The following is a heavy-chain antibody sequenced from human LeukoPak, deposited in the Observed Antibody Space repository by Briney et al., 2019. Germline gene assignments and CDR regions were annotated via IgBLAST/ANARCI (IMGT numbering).Heavy chain of an antibody. D-gene: IGHD6-13*01. CDR2: IYHSGST. CDR1: GGSFSGYY. V-gene: IGHV4-34*01. Sequence: SETLSLPCAVYGGSFSGYYWSWIRQPPGKGLEWIGEIYHSGSTNYNPSLKSQVTLSVDKSKNQFSLKLSSVTAADTAVYYCARSRDIAAAGPDSFDYWGQGTLVTVSS. CDR3: ARSRDIAAAGPDSFDY. J-gene: IGHJ4*02.